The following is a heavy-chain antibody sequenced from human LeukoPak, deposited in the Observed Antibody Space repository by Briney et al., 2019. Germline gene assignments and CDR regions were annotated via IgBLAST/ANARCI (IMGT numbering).Heavy chain of an antibody. V-gene: IGHV3-23*01. J-gene: IGHJ4*02. D-gene: IGHD3-22*01. CDR1: GFTFSSYA. Sequence: GALRLSCAASGFTFSSYAMSWVRQAPGKGLEWVSAISVSGGSTYYADSVKGRFTISRDNAKNSLYLQMNSLRAEDTAVYYCARERTSAYYYDSSGYLPYWGQGTLVTVSS. CDR3: ARERTSAYYYDSSGYLPY. CDR2: ISVSGGST.